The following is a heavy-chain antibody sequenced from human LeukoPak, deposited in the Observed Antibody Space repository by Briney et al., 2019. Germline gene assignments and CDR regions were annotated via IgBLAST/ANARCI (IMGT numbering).Heavy chain of an antibody. D-gene: IGHD3-10*01. Sequence: ASVKVSCKASGYTFTSYDINWVRQATGQGLEWMGWMNPYSGNTGYAQKFQGRVTMTRNTSISTAYMELSSLRSEDTAVYYCARGRVLLWFGELFGYYFDYWGQGTLVTVSS. V-gene: IGHV1-8*01. CDR3: ARGRVLLWFGELFGYYFDY. CDR2: MNPYSGNT. CDR1: GYTFTSYD. J-gene: IGHJ4*02.